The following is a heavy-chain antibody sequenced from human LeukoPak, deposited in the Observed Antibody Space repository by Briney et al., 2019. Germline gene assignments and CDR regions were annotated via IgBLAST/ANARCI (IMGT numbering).Heavy chain of an antibody. Sequence: GASVKVSCKASGGTFSSYAISWVRQAPGQGLEWMGRIIPILGIANYAQKFQGRVTITADKSTSTAYMELSSLRSEDTAVYYCARGGDYGGNDPYDAFDIWGQGTMVTVSS. V-gene: IGHV1-69*04. D-gene: IGHD4-17*01. J-gene: IGHJ3*02. CDR2: IIPILGIA. CDR1: GGTFSSYA. CDR3: ARGGDYGGNDPYDAFDI.